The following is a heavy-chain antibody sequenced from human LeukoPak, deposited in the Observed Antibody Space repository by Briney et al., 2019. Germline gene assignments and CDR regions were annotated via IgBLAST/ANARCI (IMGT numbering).Heavy chain of an antibody. J-gene: IGHJ5*02. CDR1: NDSISNYY. CDR3: ARADFGNSWPSFDP. V-gene: IGHV4-59*01. Sequence: SETLSLTCTVSNDSISNYYWSWIRQPPGKGLEWIGYIYYSGSTSYNPSLKSRVTISVDTSKNQFSLKLSSVTAADTAVYYCARADFGNSWPSFDPWGQGTLVTVSS. CDR2: IYYSGST. D-gene: IGHD6-13*01.